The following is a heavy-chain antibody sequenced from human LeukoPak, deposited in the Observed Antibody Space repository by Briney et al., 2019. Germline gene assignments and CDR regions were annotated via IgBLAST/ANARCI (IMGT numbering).Heavy chain of an antibody. CDR2: IYYSGSP. V-gene: IGHV4-59*01. Sequence: SETLSLTCIVSGGALSYYYWSWIRQPPGKGLEWIGYIYYSGSPNYNPSLKSRVTISVDTSKNQFSLKLTSVTAADTAVYYCARGRYGGNSGFFDYWGQGTLVTVSS. CDR3: ARGRYGGNSGFFDY. CDR1: GGALSYYY. D-gene: IGHD4-23*01. J-gene: IGHJ4*02.